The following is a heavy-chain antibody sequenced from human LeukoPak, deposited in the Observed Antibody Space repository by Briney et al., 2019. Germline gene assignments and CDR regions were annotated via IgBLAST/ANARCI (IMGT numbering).Heavy chain of an antibody. V-gene: IGHV3-53*01. CDR3: ARGLVATL. D-gene: IGHD5-12*01. CDR2: IYSGGST. Sequence: GSLRLSCAASGFTVSSNYMSWVRQAPGKGLEWASVIYSGGSTYYADSVKGRFTISRDSSKNTLHLQMNSLRAEDTAVYYCARGLVATLWGQGTLVTVSS. J-gene: IGHJ4*02. CDR1: GFTVSSNY.